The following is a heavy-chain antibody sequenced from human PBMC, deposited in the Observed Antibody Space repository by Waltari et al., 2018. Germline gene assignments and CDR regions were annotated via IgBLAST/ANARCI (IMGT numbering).Heavy chain of an antibody. CDR3: ARDTRSLDWYFDL. CDR1: GYTFTSYA. V-gene: IGHV7-4-1*02. J-gene: IGHJ2*01. CDR2: INASTGNP. Sequence: QVQLVQSGSELKKPGASVKVSCKASGYTFTSYAMNWVRQAPGQGLGGGGWINASTGNPTYAQGFTGRFVFSLDTSVSTEYLQISSLKAEDTAVYYCARDTRSLDWYFDLWGRGTLVTVSS.